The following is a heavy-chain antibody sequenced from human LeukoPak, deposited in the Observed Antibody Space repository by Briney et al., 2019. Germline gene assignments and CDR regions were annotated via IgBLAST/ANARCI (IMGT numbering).Heavy chain of an antibody. CDR2: IYPGDSDT. CDR1: GYSFTSYW. J-gene: IGHJ5*02. CDR3: ARTTDYLNWFDP. Sequence: GESLKISCKGSGYSFTSYWIGWVSQMPGKGLEWMGIIYPGDSDTRYSPSFQGQVTISADKSISAAYLQWSSLKASDTAVYYCARTTDYLNWFDPWGQGTLVTVSS. D-gene: IGHD4-11*01. V-gene: IGHV5-51*01.